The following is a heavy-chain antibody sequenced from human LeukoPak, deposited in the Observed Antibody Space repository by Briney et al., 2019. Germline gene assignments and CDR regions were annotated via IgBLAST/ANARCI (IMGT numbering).Heavy chain of an antibody. Sequence: SETLSLTCAVYGGSFSGYYWSWIRQPPGKGLEWIGEINHSGSTNYNPSLKSRATISVDTSKNQFSLKLSSVTAADTAVYYCARAPQRAFDIWGQGTMVTVSS. J-gene: IGHJ3*02. CDR2: INHSGST. CDR3: ARAPQRAFDI. CDR1: GGSFSGYY. V-gene: IGHV4-34*01.